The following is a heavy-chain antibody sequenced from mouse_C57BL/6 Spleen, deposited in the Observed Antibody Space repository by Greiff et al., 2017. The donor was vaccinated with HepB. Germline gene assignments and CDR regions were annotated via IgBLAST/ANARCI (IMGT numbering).Heavy chain of an antibody. CDR1: GFTFSSYG. CDR3: ARRSNSLYFDV. CDR2: ISSGGSYT. J-gene: IGHJ1*03. Sequence: EVMLVESGGDLVKPGGSLKLSCAASGFTFSSYGMSWVRQTPDKRLEWVATISSGGSYTYYPDSVKGRFTISRDNAKNTLYLQMSSLKSEDTAMYYCARRSNSLYFDVWGTGTTVTVSS. D-gene: IGHD2-5*01. V-gene: IGHV5-6*02.